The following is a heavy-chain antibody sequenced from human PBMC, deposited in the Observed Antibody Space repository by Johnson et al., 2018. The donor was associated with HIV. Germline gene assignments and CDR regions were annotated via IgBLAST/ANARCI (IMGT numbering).Heavy chain of an antibody. J-gene: IGHJ3*02. CDR1: GITVSSNY. CDR3: ARDGRQLATRGSFDI. D-gene: IGHD5-24*01. CDR2: ISYDGSNK. Sequence: QVQLVESGGDLVQPGGSLRLSCAASGITVSSNYMTWVRQAPGQGLECVAAISYDGSNKYYRDSVKGRITVSRDISKNTLYLQMNSLRAEDTTVYYCARDGRQLATRGSFDIWGQGTVVTVSS. V-gene: IGHV3-30*03.